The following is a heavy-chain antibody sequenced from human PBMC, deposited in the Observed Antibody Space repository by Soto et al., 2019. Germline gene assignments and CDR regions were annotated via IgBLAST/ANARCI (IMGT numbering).Heavy chain of an antibody. D-gene: IGHD6-13*01. Sequence: ASVKVSCKASGYTFTSYAMHWVRQAPGQRLEWMGWINAGNGNTKYSQKFQGRVTITRDTSASTAYMELSSLRSDDTAVYYCARSIAARAPNWFDPWGQGTLVTVSS. J-gene: IGHJ5*02. CDR2: INAGNGNT. CDR3: ARSIAARAPNWFDP. V-gene: IGHV1-3*01. CDR1: GYTFTSYA.